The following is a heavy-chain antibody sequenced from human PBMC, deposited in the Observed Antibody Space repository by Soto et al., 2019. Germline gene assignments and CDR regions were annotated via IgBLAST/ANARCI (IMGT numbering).Heavy chain of an antibody. V-gene: IGHV3-48*02. J-gene: IGHJ4*02. CDR1: GFIFTSYS. Sequence: EGQLVESGGGLVQPGGSLRLSCAASGFIFTSYSMNWVRQAPGKGLEWLSYIRIDSNHIGYADSVRGRFTISSDIVKNSLYLQMNSLRDEDTAVYYCARDLSYAFDYWGQGTLVTVSS. CDR3: ARDLSYAFDY. D-gene: IGHD1-26*01. CDR2: IRIDSNHI.